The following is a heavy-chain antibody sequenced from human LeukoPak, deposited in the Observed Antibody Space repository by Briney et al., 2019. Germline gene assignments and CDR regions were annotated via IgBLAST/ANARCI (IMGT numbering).Heavy chain of an antibody. V-gene: IGHV3-7*01. CDR1: GFIFTNYF. CDR2: IKHDGSEK. J-gene: IGHJ4*02. CDR3: ATDRGWRTSGYYLYYFEY. Sequence: GGSLRLSCAASGFIFTNYFMSWVRQAPGKGLEWVASIKHDGSEKYYVDSVRGRFTISRDNTKNSLYLQMSSLRAEDAAVYYCATDRGWRTSGYYLYYFEYWGQGTLVTFSS. D-gene: IGHD3-3*01.